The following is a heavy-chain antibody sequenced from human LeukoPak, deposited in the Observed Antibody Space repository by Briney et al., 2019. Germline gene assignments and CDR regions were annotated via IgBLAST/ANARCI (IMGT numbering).Heavy chain of an antibody. Sequence: GGSLTLSCAASGFMFRSFEMYWLRQAPGKGLEWVAYISSGASTMDYADSVKGRFTISRDDAKNSLFLQMNSLRAEDTAIYYCALLAVASDFDYWGQGTLVSVSS. V-gene: IGHV3-48*03. D-gene: IGHD6-19*01. CDR2: ISSGASTM. J-gene: IGHJ4*02. CDR1: GFMFRSFE. CDR3: ALLAVASDFDY.